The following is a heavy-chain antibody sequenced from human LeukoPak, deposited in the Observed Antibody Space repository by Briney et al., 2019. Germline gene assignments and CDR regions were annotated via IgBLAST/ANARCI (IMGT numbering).Heavy chain of an antibody. J-gene: IGHJ5*02. V-gene: IGHV3-30*18. CDR1: GFSFSTFA. CDR2: ISSDGSKE. D-gene: IGHD2-15*01. Sequence: GGSLRLSCGASGFSFSTFAMHGVRQTPDKGLEWVAVISSDGSKEIYADSVKGRFTISRDKSKNTLYLRMNNLTPEDTALYYCAKGLHTSSWYGNWFDPWGQGTLVTVSS. CDR3: AKGLHTSSWYGNWFDP.